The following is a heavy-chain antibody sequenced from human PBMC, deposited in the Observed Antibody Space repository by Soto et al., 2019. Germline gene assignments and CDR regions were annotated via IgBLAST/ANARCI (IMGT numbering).Heavy chain of an antibody. Sequence: HPGGSLRLSCAASGFTFSSYGMHWVRQAPGKGLEWVAVIWYDGSNKYYADSVKGRFTISRDNSKNTLYLQMNSLRAEDTAVYYCARDKDYGGNYFDYWGQGTLVTVSS. D-gene: IGHD4-17*01. CDR3: ARDKDYGGNYFDY. J-gene: IGHJ4*02. CDR1: GFTFSSYG. CDR2: IWYDGSNK. V-gene: IGHV3-33*01.